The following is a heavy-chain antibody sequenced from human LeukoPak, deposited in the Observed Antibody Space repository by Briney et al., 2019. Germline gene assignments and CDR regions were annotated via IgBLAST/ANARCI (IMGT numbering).Heavy chain of an antibody. V-gene: IGHV3-23*01. CDR1: GFTFSSYA. D-gene: IGHD4-17*01. CDR3: ATNTCNGDRYFDY. CDR2: ISPTTGTT. Sequence: PGGSLRLSCAASGFTFSSYAMSWIRQAPGKGLEWLSAISPTTGTTFYADSVKGRFTISRDNSKNTLYLQMNILRAEDMAVYYCATNTCNGDRYFDYWGQGSLVTVSS. J-gene: IGHJ4*02.